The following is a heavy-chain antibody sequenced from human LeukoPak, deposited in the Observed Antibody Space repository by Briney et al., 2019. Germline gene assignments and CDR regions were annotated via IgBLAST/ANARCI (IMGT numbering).Heavy chain of an antibody. Sequence: ASVKVSRKASGYTFTGYYMHWVRQAPGQGLEWMGWINPNSGGTNYAQKFQGRVTMTRDTSISTAYMELSRLRSDDTAVYYCARDGSYSSGSNFGYWGQGTLVTVSS. J-gene: IGHJ4*02. CDR2: INPNSGGT. CDR1: GYTFTGYY. D-gene: IGHD6-19*01. CDR3: ARDGSYSSGSNFGY. V-gene: IGHV1-2*02.